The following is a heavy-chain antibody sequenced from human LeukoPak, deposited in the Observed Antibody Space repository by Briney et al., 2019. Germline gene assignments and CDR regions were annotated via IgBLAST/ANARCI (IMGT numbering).Heavy chain of an antibody. CDR3: ARGSIAARPFDY. CDR2: IIPIFGTA. D-gene: IGHD6-6*01. V-gene: IGHV1-69*13. CDR1: GYTFTSYA. J-gene: IGHJ4*02. Sequence: SVEVSCKASGYTFTSYAISWVRQAPGQGLEWMGGIIPIFGTANYAQKFQGRVTITADESTSTAYMELSSLRSEDTAVYYCARGSIAARPFDYWGQGTLVTVSS.